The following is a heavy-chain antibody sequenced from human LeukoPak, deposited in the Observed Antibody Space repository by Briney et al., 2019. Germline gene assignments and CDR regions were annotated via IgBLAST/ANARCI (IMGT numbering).Heavy chain of an antibody. D-gene: IGHD3-22*01. J-gene: IGHJ4*02. Sequence: VASVKVSCKASGYTFTDYYIHWVRQAPGQGLEWMGWINPNSGDTKYAQNFLGRVTMTRDTSISTAYIEMSRLKSDDTAVYYCARKVYYYDPYHMDGYHYFDYWGQGTLVTVSS. CDR1: GYTFTDYY. CDR3: ARKVYYYDPYHMDGYHYFDY. V-gene: IGHV1-2*02. CDR2: INPNSGDT.